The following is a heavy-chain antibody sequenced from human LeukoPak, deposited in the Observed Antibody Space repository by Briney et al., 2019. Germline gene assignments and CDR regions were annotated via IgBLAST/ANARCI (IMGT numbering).Heavy chain of an antibody. J-gene: IGHJ4*02. CDR1: GFTFRSFA. CDR3: AQRGGLDY. V-gene: IGHV3-30*04. Sequence: GGSLRLSCAASGFTFRSFAMHWVRQAPGKGLEWVVVTSYDGSNKYYADSVKGRFTISRDNSKNTLFLQMNSLRAEDTAVYYCAQRGGLDYWGQGTLVTVSS. CDR2: TSYDGSNK. D-gene: IGHD3-16*01.